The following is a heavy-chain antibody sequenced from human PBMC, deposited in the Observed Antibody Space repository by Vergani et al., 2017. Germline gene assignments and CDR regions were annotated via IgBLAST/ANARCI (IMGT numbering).Heavy chain of an antibody. D-gene: IGHD4-17*01. CDR3: AKPRGWYGDYFDY. Sequence: EVQLVESGGGLVKPGGSLRLSCAASGFTFSSYSMNWVRQAPGKGLEWVSAISGSGGSTYYADSVKGRFTISRDNSKYTLYLQMNSLRAEDTAVYYCAKPRGWYGDYFDYWGQGTLVTVSS. V-gene: IGHV3-23*04. CDR1: GFTFSSYS. J-gene: IGHJ4*02. CDR2: ISGSGGST.